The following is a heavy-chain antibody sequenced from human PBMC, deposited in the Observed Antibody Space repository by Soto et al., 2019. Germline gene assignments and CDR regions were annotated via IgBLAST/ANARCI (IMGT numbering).Heavy chain of an antibody. Sequence: QVQLVQSGAEVKKPGASVKVSCKASGYTFTSYAIHWVRQAPGQSLEWMGWINAGNGNTKYSQDFQGRVTITRDTTASTSYMELSSLRSEDTAVYYCASGSRRDYWGQGTLVTVSS. D-gene: IGHD1-26*01. CDR1: GYTFTSYA. CDR3: ASGSRRDY. J-gene: IGHJ4*02. CDR2: INAGNGNT. V-gene: IGHV1-3*01.